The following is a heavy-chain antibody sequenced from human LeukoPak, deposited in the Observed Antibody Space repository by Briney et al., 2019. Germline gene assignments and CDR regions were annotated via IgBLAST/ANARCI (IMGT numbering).Heavy chain of an antibody. V-gene: IGHV4-59*08. CDR1: GGSISSYY. J-gene: IGHJ4*02. CDR3: AKSRSGNYRRISDY. D-gene: IGHD3-10*01. CDR2: IYYSGST. Sequence: SETLSLTCTVSGGSISSYYWSWIRQPPGKGLEWIGCIYYSGSTNYNPSLKSRVTISVDTSKNQFSLKLSSVTAADTAVYYCAKSRSGNYRRISDYWGQGTLVTVSS.